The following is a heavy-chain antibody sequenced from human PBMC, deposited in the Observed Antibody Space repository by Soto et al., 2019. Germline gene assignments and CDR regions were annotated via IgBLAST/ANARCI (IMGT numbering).Heavy chain of an antibody. CDR1: GGSISSGGYY. V-gene: IGHV4-31*03. CDR3: ARDLTYGMDV. J-gene: IGHJ6*02. Sequence: SEALSLTCTVYGGSISSGGYYWSWIRQHPGKGLEWIGYIYYSGSTYYNPSLKSRVTISVDTSKNQFSLKLSSVTAADTAVYYCARDLTYGMDVWGQGTTVTVSS. CDR2: IYYSGST.